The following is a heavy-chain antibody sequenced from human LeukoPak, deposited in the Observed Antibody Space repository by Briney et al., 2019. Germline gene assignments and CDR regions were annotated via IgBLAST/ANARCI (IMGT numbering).Heavy chain of an antibody. V-gene: IGHV3-74*01. CDR3: ARGPSSNWSGLDF. J-gene: IGHJ4*02. CDR2: ISPTGSTT. Sequence: GGSLRLSCAASGFSFSGHWMHWARQLPGKGLVWVSRISPTGSTTSYADSVKGRFTVSRDNAKNTLYLQVNNLRAEDTAVYNCARGPSSNWSGLDFWGQGTLLTVSS. D-gene: IGHD6-13*01. CDR1: GFSFSGHW.